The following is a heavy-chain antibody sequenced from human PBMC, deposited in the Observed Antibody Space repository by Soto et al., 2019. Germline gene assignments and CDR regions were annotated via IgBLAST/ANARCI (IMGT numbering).Heavy chain of an antibody. V-gene: IGHV3-30-3*01. D-gene: IGHD3-10*02. CDR3: VGASMWTGKGLEY. J-gene: IGHJ4*02. CDR1: GFTFKSYT. Sequence: PGGSLRLSCATCGFTFKSYTLHWVRQTPGRGLQWVAVISYDGSNKYYADSVRGRFTISRDNSNSTLYLQMNSLRADDSAVYYCVGASMWTGKGLEYWGQGALVTVSS. CDR2: ISYDGSNK.